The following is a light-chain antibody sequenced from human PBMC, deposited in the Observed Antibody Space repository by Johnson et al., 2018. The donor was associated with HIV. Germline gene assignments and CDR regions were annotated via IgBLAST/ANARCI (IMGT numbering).Light chain of an antibody. V-gene: IGLV1-51*02. J-gene: IGLJ1*01. CDR2: ENN. Sequence: QSVLTQPPSVSAAPGQKVTISCSGSSSNIGNNYVSWYQQLPGTAPKLLIYENNKRPSGIPDRFSGSKSGTSATLGITGLQTGDEADYYCGTWDSSLMDGFYSFGPGTKVPFL. CDR3: GTWDSSLMDGFYS. CDR1: SSNIGNNY.